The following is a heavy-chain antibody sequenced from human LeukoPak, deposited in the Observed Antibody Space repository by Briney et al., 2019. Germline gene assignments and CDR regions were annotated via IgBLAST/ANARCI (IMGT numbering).Heavy chain of an antibody. V-gene: IGHV4-39*07. CDR2: IYYSGST. J-gene: IGHJ6*03. CDR1: GGSISSSSYY. Sequence: SETLSLTCTVSGGSISSSSYYWGWIRQPPGKGLEWIESIYYSGSTYYNPSLKSRVTISVDTSKNQFSLKLSSVTAADTAVYYCARVGRENDFWSGYYNYCYYYMDVWGKGTTVTVSS. CDR3: ARVGRENDFWSGYYNYCYYYMDV. D-gene: IGHD3-3*01.